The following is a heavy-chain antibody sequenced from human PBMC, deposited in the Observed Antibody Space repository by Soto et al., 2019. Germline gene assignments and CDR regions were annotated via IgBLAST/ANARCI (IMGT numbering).Heavy chain of an antibody. CDR2: IIPIFGTA. V-gene: IGHV1-69*13. CDR1: GGTFSSYA. CDR3: ARQKFRGYSYGLYYYYYGMDD. D-gene: IGHD5-18*01. Sequence: RASVKVSCKASGGTFSSYAISWVRQAPGQGLEWMGGIIPIFGTANYAQKFQGRVTITADESTSTAYMELSSLRAEDTAVYYCARQKFRGYSYGLYYYYYGMDDWGQGTTVTDS. J-gene: IGHJ6*02.